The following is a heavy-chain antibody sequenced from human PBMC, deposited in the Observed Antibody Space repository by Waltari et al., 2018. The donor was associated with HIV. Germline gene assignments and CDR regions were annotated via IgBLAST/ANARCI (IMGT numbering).Heavy chain of an antibody. CDR2: INPNSGNT. CDR1: GYTFTNYD. CDR3: SRGRGYSYGYSDL. J-gene: IGHJ4*02. V-gene: IGHV1-8*01. D-gene: IGHD5-18*01. Sequence: QVQLVQSGAEVRKPGASVKVSCKASGYTFTNYDINWVRQAPGQGLEWMGWINPNSGNTGYAQKFRGRVTMTRDTSRSTAYMELTSLTSEDTAVYHCSRGRGYSYGYSDLWGQGTLVTVSS.